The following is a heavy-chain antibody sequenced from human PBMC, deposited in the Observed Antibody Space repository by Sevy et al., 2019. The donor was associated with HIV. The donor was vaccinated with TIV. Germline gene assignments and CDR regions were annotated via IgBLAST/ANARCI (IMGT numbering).Heavy chain of an antibody. J-gene: IGHJ6*02. CDR2: INHSGST. D-gene: IGHD6-13*01. CDR3: ARGHVREAGADIYGMDV. CDR1: GGSFSGYY. Sequence: SETLSLTCAVYGGSFSGYYWSWIRQPPGKGLEWIGEINHSGSTNYNPSLKSRVTISVDTSKNQFSLKLSSVTAADTAVYYCARGHVREAGADIYGMDVLGQGTSVTVSS. V-gene: IGHV4-34*01.